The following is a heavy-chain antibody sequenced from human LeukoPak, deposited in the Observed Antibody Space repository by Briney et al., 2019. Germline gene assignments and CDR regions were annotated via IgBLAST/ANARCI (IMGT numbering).Heavy chain of an antibody. J-gene: IGHJ4*02. V-gene: IGHV3-23*01. D-gene: IGHD3-10*01. CDR3: AKDSYKSMVRGAYYFDY. Sequence: PGGSLRLSCAASGFTFSSYAMSWVRQAPGKGLEWVSAISGSGGSTYYADSVKGRFTISRDNSKNTLYLQMNSLRAEDTAVYYCAKDSYKSMVRGAYYFDYWGQGTLVTVSS. CDR2: ISGSGGST. CDR1: GFTFSSYA.